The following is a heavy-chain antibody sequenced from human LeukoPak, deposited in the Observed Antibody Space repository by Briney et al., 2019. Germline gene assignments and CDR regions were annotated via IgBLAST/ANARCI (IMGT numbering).Heavy chain of an antibody. V-gene: IGHV1-69*01. Sequence: ASVKVSCKASVGTCSSYAISWVRQAPGQGLEWMGGIIPIFGTANYAQKFQGRVTITADESTSTAYMELSSLRSEDTAVYYCARAAGFGELYDYWGQGTLVTVSS. CDR1: VGTCSSYA. CDR3: ARAAGFGELYDY. J-gene: IGHJ4*02. D-gene: IGHD3-10*01. CDR2: IIPIFGTA.